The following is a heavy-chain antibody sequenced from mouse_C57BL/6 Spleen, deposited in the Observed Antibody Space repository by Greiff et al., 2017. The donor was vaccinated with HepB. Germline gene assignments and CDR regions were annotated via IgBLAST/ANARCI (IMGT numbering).Heavy chain of an antibody. Sequence: LQESGAELARPGASVKLSCKASGYTFTSYGISWVKQRTGQGLEWIGEIYPRSGNTYYNEKFKGKATLTADKSSSTAYMELRSLTSEDSAVYFCARAYYYVSSTEDMDYWGQGTSVTVSS. CDR3: ARAYYYVSSTEDMDY. V-gene: IGHV1-81*01. D-gene: IGHD1-1*01. CDR2: IYPRSGNT. CDR1: GYTFTSYG. J-gene: IGHJ4*01.